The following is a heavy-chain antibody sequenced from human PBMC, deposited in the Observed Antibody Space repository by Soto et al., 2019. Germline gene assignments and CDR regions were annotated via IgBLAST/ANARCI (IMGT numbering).Heavy chain of an antibody. J-gene: IGHJ4*02. CDR2: MYYSGST. CDR3: ARAGAATLSDY. V-gene: IGHV4-59*01. CDR1: GGSISNYY. Sequence: QVQLQESGPGLVKPSETLSLTCTVSGGSISNYYWSWIRQPPGKGLEWIGYMYYSGSTNYNPCLKSPVTISLDTSKNQFSLQLSSVTAADTAVYYCARAGAATLSDYWGQGTLVTVSS. D-gene: IGHD2-15*01.